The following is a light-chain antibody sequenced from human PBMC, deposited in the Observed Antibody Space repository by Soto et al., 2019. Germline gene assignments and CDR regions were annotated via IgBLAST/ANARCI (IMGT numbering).Light chain of an antibody. Sequence: DIQMTQSPSSLSVSVGDKVTITCRASRSISNYLNWYQQKPGKGPELLIYASVNLQSGVPSRFSGSGSGTDFTLTINSLQPDEFATYYCQQSYNTPYTCGQGTKLEI. V-gene: IGKV1-39*01. J-gene: IGKJ2*01. CDR3: QQSYNTPYT. CDR2: ASV. CDR1: RSISNY.